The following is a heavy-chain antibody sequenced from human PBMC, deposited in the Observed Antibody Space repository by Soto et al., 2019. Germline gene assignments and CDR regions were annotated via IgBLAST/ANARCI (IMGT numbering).Heavy chain of an antibody. D-gene: IGHD1-7*01. CDR2: IYSGGST. J-gene: IGHJ6*03. CDR3: ARLSGTTWYYYYYYYMDV. Sequence: GGSLRLSCAASGFTVSSNYMSWVPQAPGKGLEWVSVIYSGGSTYYADSVKGRFTISRDNSKNTLYLQMNSLRAEDTTVYYCARLSGTTWYYYYYYYMDVWGKGTTVTVSS. V-gene: IGHV3-66*04. CDR1: GFTVSSNY.